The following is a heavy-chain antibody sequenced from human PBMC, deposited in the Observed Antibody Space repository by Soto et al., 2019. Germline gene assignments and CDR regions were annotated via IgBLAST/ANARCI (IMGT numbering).Heavy chain of an antibody. J-gene: IGHJ4*02. D-gene: IGHD3-22*01. Sequence: QLQLQESGPGLVKPSETLSLTCTVSGGSISSSSYYWGWIRQPPGKGLEWIGSIYYSGSTYYNPSLKSRVTISVDTSKNQFSLKLSSVTAADTAVYYCARHGVTHYYDLYYFDYWGQGTLVTVSS. CDR3: ARHGVTHYYDLYYFDY. CDR2: IYYSGST. CDR1: GGSISSSSYY. V-gene: IGHV4-39*01.